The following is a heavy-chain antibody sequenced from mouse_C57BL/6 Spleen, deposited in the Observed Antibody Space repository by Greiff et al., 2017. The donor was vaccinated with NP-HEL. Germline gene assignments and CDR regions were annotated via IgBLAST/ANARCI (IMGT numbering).Heavy chain of an antibody. D-gene: IGHD2-5*01. CDR3: ARGSNYDAMDY. J-gene: IGHJ4*01. CDR1: GYSITSGYY. Sequence: EVQLQESGPGLVKPSQSLSLTCSVTGYSITSGYYWNWIRQFPGNKLEWMGYISYDGSNNYNPSLKNRISITRDTSKNQFFLKLNSVTTEDTATYYCARGSNYDAMDYWGQGTSVTVSS. V-gene: IGHV3-6*01. CDR2: ISYDGSN.